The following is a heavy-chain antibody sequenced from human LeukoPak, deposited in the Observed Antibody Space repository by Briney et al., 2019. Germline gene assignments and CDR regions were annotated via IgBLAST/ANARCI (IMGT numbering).Heavy chain of an antibody. CDR1: GSYW. D-gene: IGHD2/OR15-2a*01. J-gene: IGHJ4*02. V-gene: IGHV3-74*01. CDR3: VSFYETY. Sequence: GGSLRLSCAASGSYWMYWVRQAPGKGLVWVSHINSDGSWTSYADSVKGRFTISKDNAKNTVYLQMNNLRVEDTAVYYCVSFYETYWGRGTLVTVSS. CDR2: INSDGSWT.